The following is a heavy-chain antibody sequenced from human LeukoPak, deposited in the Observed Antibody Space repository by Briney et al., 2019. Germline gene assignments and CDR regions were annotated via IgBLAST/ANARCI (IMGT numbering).Heavy chain of an antibody. D-gene: IGHD1-26*01. CDR3: AKGLHSGSYFDPGVDAFDV. J-gene: IGHJ3*01. V-gene: IGHV3-23*01. Sequence: GGSLRLSCAASGFTFSSYAMSWVRQAPGKGLEWVSAISGSGGSTYYADSVKGRFNISRDNSKNTLYLQMNSLRAEETAVYYCAKGLHSGSYFDPGVDAFDVGREGTMVTVYS. CDR1: GFTFSSYA. CDR2: ISGSGGST.